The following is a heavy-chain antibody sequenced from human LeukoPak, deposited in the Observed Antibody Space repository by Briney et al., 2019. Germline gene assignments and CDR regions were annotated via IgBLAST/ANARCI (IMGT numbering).Heavy chain of an antibody. CDR2: IYPGDSDT. Sequence: GESLKISCKGSGYSFTSYWIGWVRQMPGKGLEWMGIIYPGDSDTRYSPSFQGQVTIPADKSISTAYLQWSSLKASDTAMYYCARHPHYYDSSGQVVVYYFDYWGQGTLVTVSS. CDR1: GYSFTSYW. J-gene: IGHJ4*02. CDR3: ARHPHYYDSSGQVVVYYFDY. D-gene: IGHD3-22*01. V-gene: IGHV5-51*01.